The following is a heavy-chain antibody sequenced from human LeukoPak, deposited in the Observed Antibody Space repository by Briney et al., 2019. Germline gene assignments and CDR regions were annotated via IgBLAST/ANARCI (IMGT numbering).Heavy chain of an antibody. CDR2: ISGSGITT. D-gene: IGHD6-19*01. CDR1: GFTFSSYA. V-gene: IGHV3-23*01. CDR3: AKEVSVPGTYFDY. J-gene: IGHJ4*02. Sequence: GGSLRLSCAASGFTFSSYAMSWVRQAPGKGLEWVSAISGSGITTYYADSVKGRFTISRDNSKNTLYLRVNSLRAEDTAVYYCAKEVSVPGTYFDYWGQGTLVTVSS.